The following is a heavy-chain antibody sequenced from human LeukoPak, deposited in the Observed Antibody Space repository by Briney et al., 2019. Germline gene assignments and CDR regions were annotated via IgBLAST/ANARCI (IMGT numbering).Heavy chain of an antibody. CDR1: GFTFSSYA. V-gene: IGHV3-30-3*01. CDR3: AREDGGNSEGYFDL. Sequence: PGGSLRLSCAASGFTFSSYAMHWVRQAPGKGLEWVAVISYDGSNKYYADSVKGRFTISRDNSKNTLYLQMNSLRGEDTAVFYCAREDGGNSEGYFDLWGRGTLVTVSS. CDR2: ISYDGSNK. J-gene: IGHJ2*01. D-gene: IGHD4-23*01.